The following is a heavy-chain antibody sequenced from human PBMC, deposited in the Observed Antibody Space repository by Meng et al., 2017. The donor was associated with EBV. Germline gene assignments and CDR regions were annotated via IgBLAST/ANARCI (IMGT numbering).Heavy chain of an antibody. CDR1: CGSISSFYY. CDR3: ARPFTSGQSHPLEPFGA. J-gene: IGHJ5*02. Sequence: LHRRRSGTGQVTPSQXLSLTCTVPCGSISSFYYWGWIRQPPGRGLEWIGCVHYTGSTYYSPSLKSRGTVTVDTSQNQFSLRLTSVTPAEPAVYYWARPFTSGQSHPLEPFGAWGQGTLVTVSS. D-gene: IGHD1-1*01. CDR2: VHYTGST. V-gene: IGHV4-39*01.